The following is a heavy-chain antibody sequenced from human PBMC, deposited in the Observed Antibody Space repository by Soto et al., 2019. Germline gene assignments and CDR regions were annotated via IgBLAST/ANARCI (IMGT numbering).Heavy chain of an antibody. CDR1: GFTFSSYA. CDR3: AKFSMCSGGSCYSTHFDY. CDR2: ISGSGGST. J-gene: IGHJ4*02. Sequence: EVQLLESGGGLVQPGGSLRLSCAASGFTFSSYAMSWVRQAPGKGLEWVSAISGSGGSTYYADSVKGRFTISRDNSKNTLYLQMNSRRAEDTAVYYCAKFSMCSGGSCYSTHFDYWGQGTLVTVSS. D-gene: IGHD2-15*01. V-gene: IGHV3-23*01.